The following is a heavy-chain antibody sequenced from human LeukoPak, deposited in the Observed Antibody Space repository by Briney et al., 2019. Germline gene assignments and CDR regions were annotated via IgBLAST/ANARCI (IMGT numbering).Heavy chain of an antibody. CDR2: IYSGGST. J-gene: IGHJ5*02. CDR1: GFTVSSNY. CDR3: ATPGPRFYYDILTGTFELFDP. Sequence: GGSLRLSCAASGFTVSSNYMSWVRQAPGKGLEWVSVIYSGGSTYYADSVKGRFTISRDNSKNTLYLQMNSLRAEDTAAYYCATPGPRFYYDILTGTFELFDPWGQGTLVTVSS. D-gene: IGHD3-9*01. V-gene: IGHV3-66*04.